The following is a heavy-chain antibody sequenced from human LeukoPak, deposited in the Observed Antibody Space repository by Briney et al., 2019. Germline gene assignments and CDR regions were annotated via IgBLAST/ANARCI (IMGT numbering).Heavy chain of an antibody. D-gene: IGHD2-15*01. J-gene: IGHJ4*02. CDR3: ARPLGGIPAD. V-gene: IGHV3-30*04. CDR2: ISYDGSNK. Sequence: GGSLRLSCAASGFTFSSYAMHWVRQAPGKGLEWVAVISYDGSNKYYADSVKGRFTISRDNSKNTLYPQMNSLRAEDTAVYYCARPLGGIPADWGQGTLVTVSS. CDR1: GFTFSSYA.